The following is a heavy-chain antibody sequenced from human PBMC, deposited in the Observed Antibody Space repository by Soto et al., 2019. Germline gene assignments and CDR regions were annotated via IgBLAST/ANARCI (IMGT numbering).Heavy chain of an antibody. CDR3: TTLSITIFGVVLMDV. J-gene: IGHJ6*02. V-gene: IGHV3-15*07. CDR2: IKSKTDGGTT. CDR1: GFSFSNYG. D-gene: IGHD3-3*01. Sequence: PGGSLRLSCAASGFSFSNYGMHWVRQAPGKGLEWVGRIKSKTDGGTTDYAAPVKGRFTISRDDSKNTLYLQMNSLKTEDTAVYYCTTLSITIFGVVLMDVWGQGTTVTVSS.